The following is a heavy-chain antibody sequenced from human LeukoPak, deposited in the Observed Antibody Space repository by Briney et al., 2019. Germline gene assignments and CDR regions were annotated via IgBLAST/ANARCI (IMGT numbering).Heavy chain of an antibody. CDR2: INPNSGGT. CDR1: GYTFTGYY. V-gene: IGHV1-2*04. Sequence: AAVKVCCKASGYTFTGYYMHWVRQAPGQGLEWMGWINPNSGGTNYAQKFQGWVTMTRDTSISTAYMELSRLRSDDTAVYYCARAPAADQYYYYGMDVWGQGTTVTVSS. CDR3: ARAPAADQYYYYGMDV. J-gene: IGHJ6*02. D-gene: IGHD6-13*01.